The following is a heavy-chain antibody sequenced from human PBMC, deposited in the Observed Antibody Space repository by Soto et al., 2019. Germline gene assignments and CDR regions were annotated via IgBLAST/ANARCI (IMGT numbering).Heavy chain of an antibody. V-gene: IGHV1-2*02. CDR3: ARDRYYYDSSGYYVVSVYGMDV. J-gene: IGHJ6*02. Sequence: RASVKVACKASGYTFTGYYMHWGRQAPGQGLEWMGWINPNSGGTNYAQKFQGRVTMTRDTSISTAYMELSRLRSDDTAVYYCARDRYYYDSSGYYVVSVYGMDVWGQGTTVTVSS. CDR1: GYTFTGYY. D-gene: IGHD3-22*01. CDR2: INPNSGGT.